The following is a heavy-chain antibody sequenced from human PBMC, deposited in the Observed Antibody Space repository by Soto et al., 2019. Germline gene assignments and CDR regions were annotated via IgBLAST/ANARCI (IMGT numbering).Heavy chain of an antibody. V-gene: IGHV3-23*01. CDR2: ISGSGGST. J-gene: IGHJ4*02. D-gene: IGHD3-9*01. CDR1: GFTFSSYA. CDR3: ASQSSDWLSYYFDY. Sequence: SLRLSCAASGFTFSSYAMSWVRQAPGKGLEWVSVISGSGGSTYYADSVKGRFTISRDNSKNTLYLQMNSLRAEDTAVYYCASQSSDWLSYYFDYWGQGTLVTVSS.